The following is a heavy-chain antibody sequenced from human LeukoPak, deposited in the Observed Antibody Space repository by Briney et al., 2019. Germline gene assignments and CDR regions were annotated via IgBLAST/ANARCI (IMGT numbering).Heavy chain of an antibody. D-gene: IGHD4-17*01. CDR3: ASIATVTTYVSAFDI. CDR2: IIPIFGTA. Sequence: GASVKVSCKASGYTFISYDINWVRQATGQGLEWMGGIIPIFGTANYAQKFQGRVTITTDESTSTAYMELSSLRSEDTAVYYCASIATVTTYVSAFDIWGQGTMVTVSS. CDR1: GYTFISYD. V-gene: IGHV1-69*05. J-gene: IGHJ3*02.